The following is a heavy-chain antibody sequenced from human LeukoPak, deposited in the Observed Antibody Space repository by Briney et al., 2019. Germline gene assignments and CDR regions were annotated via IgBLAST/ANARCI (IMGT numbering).Heavy chain of an antibody. CDR3: AREAGYSYGYSYYFDY. D-gene: IGHD5-18*01. CDR2: IIPIFGTA. J-gene: IGHJ4*02. Sequence: SVKVSCKASGGTFSSYAISWVRQAPGQGLEWMGGIIPIFGTANYAQKFQGRVTITADKSTSTAYMELSSLRSEDTAVYYCAREAGYSYGYSYYFDYWGQGTLVTVSS. CDR1: GGTFSSYA. V-gene: IGHV1-69*06.